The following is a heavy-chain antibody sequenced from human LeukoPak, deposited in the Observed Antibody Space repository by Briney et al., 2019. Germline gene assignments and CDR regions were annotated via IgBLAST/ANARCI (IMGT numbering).Heavy chain of an antibody. J-gene: IGHJ4*02. CDR2: ISSSSTI. CDR3: AREYSGSYSPYYFDY. D-gene: IGHD1-26*01. Sequence: SGGSLRLSRAASGFTFSSYSMNWVRQAPGKGLEWVSYISSSSTIYYADSVKGRFTISRDNAKNSLYLQMNSLRDEDTAVYYCAREYSGSYSPYYFDYWGQGTLVTVSS. V-gene: IGHV3-48*02. CDR1: GFTFSSYS.